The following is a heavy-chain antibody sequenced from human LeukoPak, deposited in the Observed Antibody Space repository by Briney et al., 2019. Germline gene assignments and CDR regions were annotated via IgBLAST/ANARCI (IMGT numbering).Heavy chain of an antibody. J-gene: IGHJ4*02. CDR3: ARDLSHSGLYQEGY. CDR1: GGSISSYY. D-gene: IGHD6-19*01. Sequence: SETLSLTCTVSGGSISSYYWSWIRQPAGKGVEWIGRICTSGSTNYNPSLKSRVTMSVDTSKNQFSLKLTSVTAADTAVYYCARDLSHSGLYQEGYWGQGTLVTVYS. V-gene: IGHV4-4*07. CDR2: ICTSGST.